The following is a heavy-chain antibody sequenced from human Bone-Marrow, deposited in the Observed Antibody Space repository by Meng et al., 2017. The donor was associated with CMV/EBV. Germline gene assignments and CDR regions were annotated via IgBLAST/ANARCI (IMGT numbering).Heavy chain of an antibody. CDR1: GFNFGAYN. V-gene: IGHV3-30*02. CDR3: AKDRSTVVTPRYYYGMDV. CDR2: IRYDGSNK. J-gene: IGHJ6*02. D-gene: IGHD4-23*01. Sequence: GESLKISCAASGFNFGAYNMNWVRQAPGKGLEWVAFIRYDGSNKYYADSVKGRFTISRDNSKNTLYLQMNSLRAEDTAVYYCAKDRSTVVTPRYYYGMDVWGQGTTVTVSS.